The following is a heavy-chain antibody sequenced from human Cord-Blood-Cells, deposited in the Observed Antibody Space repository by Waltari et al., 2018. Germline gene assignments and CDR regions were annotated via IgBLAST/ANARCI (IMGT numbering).Heavy chain of an antibody. J-gene: IGHJ2*01. CDR3: ARGRRSGSYWYFDL. CDR2: IRSSSSYI. D-gene: IGHD1-26*01. CDR1: GFTFSSYS. Sequence: EVQLVESGGGLVKPGGSLRLSCAASGFTFSSYSMNWVRQAPGKGLEWVSSIRSSSSYIYYADSVKGRFTISRDNAKNSLYLQMNSLRAEDTAVYYCARGRRSGSYWYFDLWGRGTLVTVSS. V-gene: IGHV3-21*01.